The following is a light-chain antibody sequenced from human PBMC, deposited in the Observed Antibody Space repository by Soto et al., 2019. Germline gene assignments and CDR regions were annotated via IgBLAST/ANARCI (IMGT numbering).Light chain of an antibody. J-gene: IGKJ5*01. V-gene: IGKV3-11*01. CDR1: QSVSSY. Sequence: IALTQSPATLSLSQGERATLSCRASQSVSSYLAWYQQKPGQAPRLLIYGASSRTTGIPDRFSGSGSGTDFTLTISRLEPEDFAVYYCQQYNNWPPFGQGTRLEIK. CDR3: QQYNNWPP. CDR2: GAS.